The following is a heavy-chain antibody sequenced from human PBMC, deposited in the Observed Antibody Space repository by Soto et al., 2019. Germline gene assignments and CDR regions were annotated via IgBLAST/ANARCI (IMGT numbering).Heavy chain of an antibody. CDR1: GFTLRTYS. Sequence: EVQLVDSGGGLVQPGGSLRVSCTASGFTLRTYSLNWVRQAPGKGLEWISYISSSSNTIYYADSVKGRFTISRDNAKNSLYLQMNSLRDEDTAVYYCARVPSSGSYRSYYYYGMDVWGQGTAVTVSS. CDR2: ISSSSNTI. D-gene: IGHD1-26*01. J-gene: IGHJ6*02. V-gene: IGHV3-48*02. CDR3: ARVPSSGSYRSYYYYGMDV.